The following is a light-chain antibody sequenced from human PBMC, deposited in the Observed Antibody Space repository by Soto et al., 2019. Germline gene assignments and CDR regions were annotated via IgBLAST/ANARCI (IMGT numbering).Light chain of an antibody. Sequence: DIQMTQSPSTLSASVGDRVTITCRASQSISIWLAWYQQKPGKAPKLLMYKASILQSGVPSRFSGSGSGTEFTLTISSLQPDDFATYYGQQYDTYTGAFGQGTKVEIK. V-gene: IGKV1-5*03. CDR2: KAS. CDR3: QQYDTYTGA. J-gene: IGKJ1*01. CDR1: QSISIW.